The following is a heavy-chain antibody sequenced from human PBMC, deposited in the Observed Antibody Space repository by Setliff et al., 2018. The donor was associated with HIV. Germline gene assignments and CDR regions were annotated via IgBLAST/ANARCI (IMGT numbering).Heavy chain of an antibody. D-gene: IGHD1-7*01. CDR3: ARHGTWNSQRFHFDY. V-gene: IGHV4-4*09. Sequence: SETLSLTCIVSGGSISNFYCSWSWIRQPPGKGLEWIGYIYTSGSTKYNPSLESRVTISVDKSKNQFSLKLNSVTAADTAVYYCARHGTWNSQRFHFDYWGQGTPVTVSS. CDR1: GGSISNFY. CDR2: IYTSGST. J-gene: IGHJ4*02.